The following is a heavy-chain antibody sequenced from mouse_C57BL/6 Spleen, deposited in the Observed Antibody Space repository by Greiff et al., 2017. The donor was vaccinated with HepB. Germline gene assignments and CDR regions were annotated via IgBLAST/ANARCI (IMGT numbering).Heavy chain of an antibody. CDR3: ARLTGTGYFDY. Sequence: EVQLKESGGGLVKPGGSLKLSCAASGFTFSDYGMHWVRQAPEKGLEWVAYISSGSSAIYYAETVKGRFTISRDNAKNTLFLQMTSLRSEETAMYYCARLTGTGYFDYWGQGTTLTVSS. J-gene: IGHJ2*01. V-gene: IGHV5-17*01. D-gene: IGHD4-1*01. CDR2: ISSGSSAI. CDR1: GFTFSDYG.